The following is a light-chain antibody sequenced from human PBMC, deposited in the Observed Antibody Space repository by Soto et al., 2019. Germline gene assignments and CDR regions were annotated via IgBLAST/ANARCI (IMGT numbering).Light chain of an antibody. CDR3: ATWDDSLNGHV. CDR1: SSNIGSNT. J-gene: IGLJ1*01. CDR2: SNN. V-gene: IGLV1-44*01. Sequence: QSALTQSPSASGTPGQRVTISCSGRSSNIGSNTVSWYQQLPGTAPKLLIYSNNQRPSGVPDRFSGSKSGTSASLAIGGLQSEDEGDYYCATWDDSLNGHVFGTGTKVTVL.